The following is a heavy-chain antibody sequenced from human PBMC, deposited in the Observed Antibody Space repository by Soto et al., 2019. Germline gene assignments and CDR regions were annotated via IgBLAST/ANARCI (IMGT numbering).Heavy chain of an antibody. Sequence: SETLSLTCAVSGASISSDNRWTWVRQPPGEGLEWIREISQSGTTKYNPSLASRVTISADKSKNQFSLRLTSMTAADTAVYYCAKKVPAALRLYYFFGLDVWGQGXTVTVSS. V-gene: IGHV4-4*02. D-gene: IGHD2-15*01. CDR2: ISQSGTT. CDR3: AKKVPAALRLYYFFGLDV. CDR1: GASISSDNR. J-gene: IGHJ6*02.